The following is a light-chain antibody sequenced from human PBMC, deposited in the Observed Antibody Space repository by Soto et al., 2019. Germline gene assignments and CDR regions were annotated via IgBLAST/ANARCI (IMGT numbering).Light chain of an antibody. CDR2: WAF. Sequence: DSVMTQSPDSLAVSLGERATINCKSSQSVLVTLDNKNNLAWYQQKPGQPPRLLIYWAFFRESGVPDRFSGSGSGTDFTLTISNLRAEDVAVYYCQQYFIAPLTFGGGTKVEIK. V-gene: IGKV4-1*01. J-gene: IGKJ4*01. CDR3: QQYFIAPLT. CDR1: QSVLVTLDNKNN.